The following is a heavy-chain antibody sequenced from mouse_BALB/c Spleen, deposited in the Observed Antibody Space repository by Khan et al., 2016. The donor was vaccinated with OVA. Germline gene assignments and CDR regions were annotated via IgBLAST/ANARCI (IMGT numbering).Heavy chain of an antibody. CDR3: AKDPPYYAMDY. V-gene: IGHV2-6-5*01. Sequence: QVQLKQLGPGLVAPSQSLSITCTVSGFSLTDYAVSWIRQPPGKGLEWLGVIWGGGSKYYNSALKSRLSISKDNSKSQVFLKMNSLQTDDTAMYYCAKDPPYYAMDYWGQGTSVTVSS. J-gene: IGHJ4*01. CDR1: GFSLTDYA. CDR2: IWGGGSK.